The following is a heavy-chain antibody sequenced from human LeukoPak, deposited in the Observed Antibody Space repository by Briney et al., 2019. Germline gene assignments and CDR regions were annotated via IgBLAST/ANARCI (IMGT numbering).Heavy chain of an antibody. Sequence: KAGGSLRLSCAASGFTFSSYSMNWVRQAPGKGLEWVSYISSGSGSSIYYADSVKGRFSISRDNSKNTLFLQMNSLRAEDMAVYYCARSGSSWYRFDYWGQGTLVTVSS. CDR3: ARSGSSWYRFDY. CDR1: GFTFSSYS. D-gene: IGHD6-13*01. J-gene: IGHJ4*02. V-gene: IGHV3-21*05. CDR2: ISSGSGSSI.